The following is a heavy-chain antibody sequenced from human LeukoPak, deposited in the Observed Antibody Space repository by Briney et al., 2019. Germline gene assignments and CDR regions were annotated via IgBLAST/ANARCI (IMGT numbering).Heavy chain of an antibody. V-gene: IGHV4-39*01. D-gene: IGHD2-15*01. CDR1: GGSISSSSYY. CDR2: IYYSGST. J-gene: IGHJ3*02. Sequence: ASEPLSLTCTVSGGSISSSSYYWGWIRQPPGKGLEWIGSIYYSGSTYYNPSLKSRVTISVDTSKNQFSLKLSSVTAADTSAYYCARSPVRGTPRGFAFDIWGQGTMVTVSS. CDR3: ARSPVRGTPRGFAFDI.